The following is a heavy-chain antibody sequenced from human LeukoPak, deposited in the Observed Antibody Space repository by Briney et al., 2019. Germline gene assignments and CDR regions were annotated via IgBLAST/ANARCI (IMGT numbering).Heavy chain of an antibody. CDR3: AKGPYSGFS. Sequence: PGGSLRLSCAASGFTFSSYAMSSARQAPGKGLEWVSAISGSGGNTYYADSVKGRFTISRDNSKNTMYLQMNSLRAEDTAVYYCAKGPYSGFSWGQGTLVTVSS. CDR1: GFTFSSYA. J-gene: IGHJ5*02. V-gene: IGHV3-23*01. CDR2: ISGSGGNT. D-gene: IGHD1-26*01.